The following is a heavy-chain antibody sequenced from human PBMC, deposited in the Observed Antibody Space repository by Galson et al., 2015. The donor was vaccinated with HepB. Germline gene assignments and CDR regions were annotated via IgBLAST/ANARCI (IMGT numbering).Heavy chain of an antibody. CDR2: VIPIFDKS. Sequence: SVKVSCKASGGTFSTCTISWVRQAPGQGLEWMGGVIPIFDKSNYAQKFQGRVTISADESTSTAYMELSSLTSDDTALYYCTRDGEGSGRYFDYWGQGTLVTVSS. D-gene: IGHD1-26*01. J-gene: IGHJ4*02. CDR1: GGTFSTCT. V-gene: IGHV1-69*13. CDR3: TRDGEGSGRYFDY.